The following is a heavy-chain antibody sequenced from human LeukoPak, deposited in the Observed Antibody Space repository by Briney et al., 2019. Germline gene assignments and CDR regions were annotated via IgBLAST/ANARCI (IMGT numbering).Heavy chain of an antibody. CDR1: GFTFSTYA. Sequence: GGSLRLSCAASGFTFSTYAMNWVRQAPGKGLEWVSTINHNGGNTYYADSVKGRFTISRDNSKNTLYLQMNSLRAEDTAVYYCAKVYVWNEYYFDYWGQGTLVTVSS. V-gene: IGHV3-23*01. CDR3: AKVYVWNEYYFDY. D-gene: IGHD1-1*01. J-gene: IGHJ4*02. CDR2: INHNGGNT.